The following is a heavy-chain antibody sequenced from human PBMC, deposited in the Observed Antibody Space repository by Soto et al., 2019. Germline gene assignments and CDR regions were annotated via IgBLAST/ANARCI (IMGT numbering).Heavy chain of an antibody. CDR3: ARVPAIFGVVIFDY. D-gene: IGHD3-3*01. V-gene: IGHV1-3*01. Sequence: GASVKVSCKASGYTFTSYAMHWVRQAPGQRLEWMGWINAGNGNTKYSQKFQGRVTITRDTSASTAYMELSSLRSEDTAVYYCARVPAIFGVVIFDYWGQGTLVTVSS. J-gene: IGHJ4*02. CDR1: GYTFTSYA. CDR2: INAGNGNT.